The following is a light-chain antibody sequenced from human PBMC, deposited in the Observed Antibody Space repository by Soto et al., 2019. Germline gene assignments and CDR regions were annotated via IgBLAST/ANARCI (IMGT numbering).Light chain of an antibody. Sequence: EIVLTHSPGTLSLFPGERATLSCRASQSLTTMYLAWYQQKPGQAPRLLIYGASSWATGIPDRFSGSGSGTDFPLTISRLATEDFAVYDCQQYGTSPTFGQGTRLEIK. CDR1: QSLTTMY. J-gene: IGKJ5*01. CDR3: QQYGTSPT. CDR2: GAS. V-gene: IGKV3-20*01.